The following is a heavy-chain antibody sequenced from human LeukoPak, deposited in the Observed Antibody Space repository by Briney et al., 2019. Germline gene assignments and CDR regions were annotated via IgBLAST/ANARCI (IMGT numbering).Heavy chain of an antibody. CDR1: GITLSNYA. V-gene: IGHV3-23*01. J-gene: IGHJ4*02. CDR2: ISGSAGGT. CDR3: ARMYSSSFFDY. Sequence: GGSLRLSCVVSGITLSNYAMSWVRQAPGKGLEWVSGISGSAGGTNYADSVKGRFTISRDNSMNTMYLQMNSLRAEDTAVYYCARMYSSSFFDYWGQGTLVTVSS. D-gene: IGHD6-6*01.